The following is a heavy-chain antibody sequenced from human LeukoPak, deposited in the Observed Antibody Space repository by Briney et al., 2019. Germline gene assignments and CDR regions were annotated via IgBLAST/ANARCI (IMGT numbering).Heavy chain of an antibody. CDR2: IIPIFGTA. J-gene: IGHJ5*02. CDR1: GGTFSSYA. Sequence: SVKVSCKASGGTFSSYAISWVRQAPGQGLEWMGGIIPIFGTANYAQKFQGRVTITTDESTSTAYMELSSLRSEDTAVYYCARESMVRGVTTNWFDPWGQGNPGHRLL. V-gene: IGHV1-69*05. D-gene: IGHD3-10*01. CDR3: ARESMVRGVTTNWFDP.